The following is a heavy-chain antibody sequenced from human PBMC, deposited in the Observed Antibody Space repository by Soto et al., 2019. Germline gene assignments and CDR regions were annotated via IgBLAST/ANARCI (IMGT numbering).Heavy chain of an antibody. Sequence: QVQLQESGPGLVKPSQTLSLTCTVSGGSNIRDGYYWSWISQHPGKGLEWIAYISYSGSSYSNPSLKSRVTISADTSKNQFSLRLTSVTAADTAVHFCARATPSGSADFWGQGTLVTVSS. CDR2: ISYSGSS. V-gene: IGHV4-31*03. D-gene: IGHD3-10*01. J-gene: IGHJ4*02. CDR3: ARATPSGSADF. CDR1: GGSNIRDGYY.